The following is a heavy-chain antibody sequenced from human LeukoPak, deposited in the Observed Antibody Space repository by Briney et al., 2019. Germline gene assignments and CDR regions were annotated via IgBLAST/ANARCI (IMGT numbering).Heavy chain of an antibody. J-gene: IGHJ6*03. CDR3: AKGITMVRGVTYYYMHV. CDR1: GFTFSSYG. V-gene: IGHV3-23*01. Sequence: PGGSLRLSCAASGFTFSSYGMSWVRQAPGKGLEWVSAISGSGGSTYYADSVKGRFTISRDNSKNTLYLQMNSLRAEDTAVYYCAKGITMVRGVTYYYMHVWGKGTTVTVSS. D-gene: IGHD3-10*01. CDR2: ISGSGGST.